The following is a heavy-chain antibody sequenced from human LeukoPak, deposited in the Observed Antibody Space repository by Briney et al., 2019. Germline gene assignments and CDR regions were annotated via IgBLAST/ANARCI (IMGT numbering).Heavy chain of an antibody. CDR2: IYYSGIT. V-gene: IGHV4-59*01. Sequence: SETLSLTCTVSGGSISSYYWSWIRQPPGKGLEWIGYIYYSGITNYNPSLKSRVTISIDTSKNQFSLKLSSVTAADTAVYYCARWSVEESSSSDYFDYWGQGTLVTVSS. J-gene: IGHJ4*02. D-gene: IGHD6-6*01. CDR1: GGSISSYY. CDR3: ARWSVEESSSSDYFDY.